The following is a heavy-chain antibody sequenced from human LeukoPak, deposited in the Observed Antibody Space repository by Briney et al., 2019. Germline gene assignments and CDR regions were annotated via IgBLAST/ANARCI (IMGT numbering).Heavy chain of an antibody. V-gene: IGHV3-11*06. Sequence: PGGSLRLSCAASGFTFSDQYMTWIRQAPGKGLEWVAQISSRSNDINYADSVKGRFTISRDNAKNSVYLQMNSLRVEGTAVYYCTKGGYNTSWYWFFWGQGTLVIVSS. CDR2: ISSRSNDI. J-gene: IGHJ4*02. CDR1: GFTFSDQY. CDR3: TKGGYNTSWYWFF. D-gene: IGHD2-8*02.